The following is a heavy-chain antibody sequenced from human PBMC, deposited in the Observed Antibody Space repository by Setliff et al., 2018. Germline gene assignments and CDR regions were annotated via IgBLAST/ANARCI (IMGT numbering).Heavy chain of an antibody. CDR2: ISPYNGDT. D-gene: IGHD6-19*01. J-gene: IGHJ4*02. Sequence: ASVKVSCKASGYSFTSYGITWVRQAPGQGLEWMGWISPYNGDTRFAQNFQGRVTLTTDTPTSTAYMELRGLISDDTAVYYCARSPPNRGSGSGWYGDFWGQGTLVTVSS. V-gene: IGHV1-18*04. CDR3: ARSPPNRGSGSGWYGDF. CDR1: GYSFTSYG.